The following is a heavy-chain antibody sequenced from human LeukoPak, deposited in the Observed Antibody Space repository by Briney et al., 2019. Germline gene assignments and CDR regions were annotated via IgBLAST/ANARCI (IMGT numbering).Heavy chain of an antibody. J-gene: IGHJ6*02. Sequence: GGSLRLSCAASGFTFSSYAMHWVRQAPGKGLEWVAVISYDGSNKYYADSVKGRFTISRDNSKNTLYLQMNSLRAEDTAVYYCARRYYYGSGSAMDVWGQGTTVTVSS. CDR2: ISYDGSNK. CDR3: ARRYYYGSGSAMDV. CDR1: GFTFSSYA. D-gene: IGHD3-10*01. V-gene: IGHV3-30-3*01.